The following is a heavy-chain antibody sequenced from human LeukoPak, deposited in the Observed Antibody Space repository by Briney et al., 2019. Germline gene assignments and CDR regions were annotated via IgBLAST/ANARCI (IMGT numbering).Heavy chain of an antibody. J-gene: IGHJ4*02. CDR1: GFTFSDYY. CDR3: ARGPDYYGSGNVPFDY. CDR2: ISSSGSTI. Sequence: GGSLRLSCAASGFTFSDYYMSWIRQAPGKGLEWVSYISSSGSTIYYADSVKGRFTVSRDNAKNSLYLQMNSLRAEVTAVYYCARGPDYYGSGNVPFDYWGQGTLVTVSS. V-gene: IGHV3-11*01. D-gene: IGHD3-10*01.